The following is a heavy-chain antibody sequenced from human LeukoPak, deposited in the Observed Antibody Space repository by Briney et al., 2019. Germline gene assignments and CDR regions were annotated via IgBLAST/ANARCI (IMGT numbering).Heavy chain of an antibody. CDR3: ARRRAGPTIFGVVIKDGGMDV. Sequence: PSETLSLTCTVSGYSISSGYYWGWIRQPPGKGLEWIGSIYHSGSTYYNPSLKSRVTISVDTSKNQFSLKLSSVTAADTAVYYCARRRAGPTIFGVVIKDGGMDVWGKGTTVTVSS. CDR1: GYSISSGYY. D-gene: IGHD3-3*01. CDR2: IYHSGST. J-gene: IGHJ6*03. V-gene: IGHV4-38-2*02.